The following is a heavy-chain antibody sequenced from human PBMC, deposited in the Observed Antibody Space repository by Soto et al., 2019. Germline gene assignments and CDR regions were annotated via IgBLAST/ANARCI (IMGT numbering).Heavy chain of an antibody. CDR2: FDPEDGET. CDR3: ATLWAHGAFDI. V-gene: IGHV1-24*01. D-gene: IGHD3-16*01. CDR1: GYTLTELS. Sequence: QVQLVQSGAEVKKPGASVKVSCKVSGYTLTELSMHWVRQAPGKGLEWMGGFDPEDGETIYAQNFQGRVNMTEDTIKNKANMGLGSVEFEEPACFYCATLWAHGAFDIWGQGTMVPVSS. J-gene: IGHJ3*02.